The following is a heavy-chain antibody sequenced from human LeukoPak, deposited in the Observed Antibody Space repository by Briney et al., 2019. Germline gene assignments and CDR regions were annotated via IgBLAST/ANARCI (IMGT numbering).Heavy chain of an antibody. V-gene: IGHV1-2*02. CDR2: INPNSGGT. J-gene: IGHJ4*02. D-gene: IGHD6-19*01. Sequence: ASVKVSCKASGYTFTGYYMHWVRQAPGQGLEWMGWINPNSGGTNYAQKFQGRVTMTRDTSISTAYMELSRLRSDDTAVYYCAKAGAFQWLSNFDYWGQGTLVTVSS. CDR1: GYTFTGYY. CDR3: AKAGAFQWLSNFDY.